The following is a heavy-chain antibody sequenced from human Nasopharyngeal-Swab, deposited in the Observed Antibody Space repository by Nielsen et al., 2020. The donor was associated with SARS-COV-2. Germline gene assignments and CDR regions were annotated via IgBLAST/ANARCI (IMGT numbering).Heavy chain of an antibody. CDR1: GFIFDDYA. CDR2: ISWNSGTT. J-gene: IGHJ3*02. Sequence: SLKISCVASGFIFDDYAMHWVRQAPGKGLEWVSSISWNSGTTDYGASVKGRFTISRDNAENSVYLQMNSLRPEDTAFYYCAKETGTVPVAFDIRGQGTVVTVSS. CDR3: AKETGTVPVAFDI. V-gene: IGHV3-9*01. D-gene: IGHD1-7*01.